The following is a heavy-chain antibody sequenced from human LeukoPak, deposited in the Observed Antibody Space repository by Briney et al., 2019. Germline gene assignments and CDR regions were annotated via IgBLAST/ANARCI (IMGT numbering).Heavy chain of an antibody. J-gene: IGHJ4*02. V-gene: IGHV4-59*01. D-gene: IGHD6-19*01. CDR3: ASGWYDAGGDHY. Sequence: PSETLSLTCTISGGSITGYYWSWIRQPPGKGLEWIGYIYYSGSTNYNPSLKSRVTISVDTSKNQFSLKLHSVTAADTAVYYCASGWYDAGGDHYWGQGTLVTVSS. CDR2: IYYSGST. CDR1: GGSITGYY.